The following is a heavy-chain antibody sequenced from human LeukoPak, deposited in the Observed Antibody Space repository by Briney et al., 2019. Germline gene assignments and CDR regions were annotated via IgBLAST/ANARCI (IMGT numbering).Heavy chain of an antibody. V-gene: IGHV3-23*01. CDR1: GFTLSKYG. CDR2: ISKSGDIT. CDR3: ATEGFYY. J-gene: IGHJ4*02. Sequence: GGSLRLSCVASGFTLSKYGMKWVRQAAGKGLEYVSGISKSGDITHYLDSVKGRFTISRDNSKNTLYFQMNSLRAEDSALYYCATEGFYYWGPGTLVTVSS.